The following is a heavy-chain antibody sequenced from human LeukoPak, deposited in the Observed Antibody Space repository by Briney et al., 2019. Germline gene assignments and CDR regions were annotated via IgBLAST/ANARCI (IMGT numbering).Heavy chain of an antibody. CDR3: AREREPIAAAGYYFDY. J-gene: IGHJ4*02. CDR1: GGTFSSYA. CDR2: IIPIFGTA. Sequence: ASVKVSCKASGGTFSSYAISWVRQAPGQGLEWMGGIIPIFGTANYAQKFQGRVTITADESTSTAYMELSSLRSEDTAVYYCAREREPIAAAGYYFDYWGQGTLVTVSS. V-gene: IGHV1-69*13. D-gene: IGHD6-13*01.